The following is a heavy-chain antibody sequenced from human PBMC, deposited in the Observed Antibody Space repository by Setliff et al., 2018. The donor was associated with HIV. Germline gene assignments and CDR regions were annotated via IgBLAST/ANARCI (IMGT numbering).Heavy chain of an antibody. Sequence: GASVKVSCKASGGTFSSYAINWVRQAPGQGLEWMGGIIPIFGTTNFAQKFQGRVTITADESTSTAYMELSSLRSEDTAVYYCARAYYDSVWGSHRYRFYYFDYWGQGSLVTVSS. D-gene: IGHD3-16*02. CDR1: GGTFSSYA. CDR3: ARAYYDSVWGSHRYRFYYFDY. CDR2: IIPIFGTT. V-gene: IGHV1-69*13. J-gene: IGHJ4*02.